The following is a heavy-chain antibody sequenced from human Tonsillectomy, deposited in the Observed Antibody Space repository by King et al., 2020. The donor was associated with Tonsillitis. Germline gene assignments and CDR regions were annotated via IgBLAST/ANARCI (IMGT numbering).Heavy chain of an antibody. CDR2: INPDSGDT. CDR3: ATFASASGISEGSPYRHFRH. D-gene: IGHD1-26*01. Sequence: VQLVESGAEVRKPGASVSVSCKASGDTFGGHHVHWVRQAPGQGLDWMGWINPDSGDTIFASKSLGRVTMTVTKDTSISTAYLGMNSLRHYDTAVYYCATFASASGISEGSPYRHFRHWGQGTLVTVSS. CDR1: GDTFGGHH. J-gene: IGHJ1*01. V-gene: IGHV1-2*02.